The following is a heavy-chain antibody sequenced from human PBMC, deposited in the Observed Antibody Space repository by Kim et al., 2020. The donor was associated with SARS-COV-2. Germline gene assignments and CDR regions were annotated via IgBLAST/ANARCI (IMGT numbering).Heavy chain of an antibody. CDR3: ARHLRNWYFDL. V-gene: IGHV4-39*01. CDR2: T. J-gene: IGHJ2*01. Sequence: THYNPPLKGRVTLSVDTSKKQFSLRLSSVTAADAAVYYCARHLRNWYFDLWGRGTLVTVSS.